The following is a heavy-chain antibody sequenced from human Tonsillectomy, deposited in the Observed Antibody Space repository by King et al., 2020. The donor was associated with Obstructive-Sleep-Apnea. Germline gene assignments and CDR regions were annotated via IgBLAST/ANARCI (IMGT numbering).Heavy chain of an antibody. J-gene: IGHJ3*02. V-gene: IGHV3-21*01. Sequence: QLVQSGGGLVKPGGSLRLSCAASGFTFSSYPMNWVSQAPGKGLEWVSSISTSSSYIYYADSVKGRFTISRDNAKNSLYLQMNSLRAEDTAVYYCAWEEGFICGIYCYHAAFDIGGQGTMVTVSS. CDR3: AWEEGFICGIYCYHAAFDI. CDR1: GFTFSSYP. D-gene: IGHD2-21*02. CDR2: ISTSSSYI.